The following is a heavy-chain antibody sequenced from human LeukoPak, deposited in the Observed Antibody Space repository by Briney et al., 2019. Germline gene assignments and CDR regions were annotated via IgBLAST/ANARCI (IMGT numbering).Heavy chain of an antibody. CDR3: ARLWGFDP. Sequence: SETLSLTCTVSGGSINSRSYYWGWIRQPPGKGLEWIGNIYYSGSTYYNPSLKSRVTISVDTSKNQFSLKLSSVTAADTAVYYCARLWGFDPWGQGTLVTVSS. CDR2: IYYSGST. V-gene: IGHV4-39*01. J-gene: IGHJ5*02. CDR1: GGSINSRSYY. D-gene: IGHD7-27*01.